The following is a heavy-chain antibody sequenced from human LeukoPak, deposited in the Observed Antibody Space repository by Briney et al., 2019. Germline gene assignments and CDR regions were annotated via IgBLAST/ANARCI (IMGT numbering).Heavy chain of an antibody. CDR2: IYSGGST. V-gene: IGHV3-53*01. J-gene: IGHJ4*02. Sequence: PGGSLRLSCAASGFIFSRYTINWVRQAPGKGLEWVSVIYSGGSTYYADSVKGRFTISRDNSKNTLYLQMNSLRAEDTAVYYCARGAYSSGFRLDYWGQGTLVTVSS. D-gene: IGHD6-19*01. CDR3: ARGAYSSGFRLDY. CDR1: GFIFSRYT.